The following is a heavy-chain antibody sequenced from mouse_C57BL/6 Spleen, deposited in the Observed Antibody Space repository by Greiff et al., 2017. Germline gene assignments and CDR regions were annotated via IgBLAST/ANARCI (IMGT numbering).Heavy chain of an antibody. Sequence: QVQLQQPGAELVKPGASVKLSCKASGYTFTSYWMQWVQQRPGQGLEWIGEIDPSDSYTNYNKKFKGKGKLTVYPSSSTAYMQLSSLTSEDSAVYYCARPRDYYAMDYWGQGTSVTVSS. V-gene: IGHV1-50*01. CDR1: GYTFTSYW. CDR2: IDPSDSYT. J-gene: IGHJ4*01. CDR3: ARPRDYYAMDY.